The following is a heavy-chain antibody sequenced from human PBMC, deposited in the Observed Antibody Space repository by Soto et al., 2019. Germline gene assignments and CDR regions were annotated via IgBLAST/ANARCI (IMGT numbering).Heavy chain of an antibody. D-gene: IGHD3-22*01. V-gene: IGHV1-18*01. J-gene: IGHJ4*02. CDR2: ISAYNGNT. CDR1: GYTFTSYG. CDR3: ARAAVYYDSSGYDY. Sequence: GAAVKVSCKASGYTFTSYGISWVRQAPGQGLEWMGWISAYNGNTNYAQKLQGRVTMTTDTSTSTAYMELRSLRSDDTAVYYCARAAVYYDSSGYDYWGQGTLVTVSS.